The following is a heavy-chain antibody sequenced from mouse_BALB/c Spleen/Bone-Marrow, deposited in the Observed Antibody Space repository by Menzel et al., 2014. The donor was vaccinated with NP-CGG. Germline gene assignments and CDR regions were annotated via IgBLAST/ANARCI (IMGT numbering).Heavy chain of an antibody. CDR3: ASSSMVA. CDR1: GFSLTSYG. J-gene: IGHJ2*01. Sequence: VMLVESGPGLVQPSQSLPITCTVSGFSLTSYGVHWVRQSPGKGLEWLGVIWSGGSTDYNAAVISTLGISKDNSKRQVFFKMNSLQSNDTAIYYCASSSMVAWGQGTTLTVSS. V-gene: IGHV2-2*03. CDR2: IWSGGST. D-gene: IGHD2-10*02.